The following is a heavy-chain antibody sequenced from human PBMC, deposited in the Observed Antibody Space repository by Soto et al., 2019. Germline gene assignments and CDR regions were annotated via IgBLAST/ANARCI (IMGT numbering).Heavy chain of an antibody. CDR1: GETFTSSA. V-gene: IGHV1-3*01. Sequence: SVKVSCKAPGETFTSSALHWVRQAPGQRPEWMGWINAGNCNAKYSQKFQGRVTITRDTSASTAYMELSSLRSEDTSVYYCGGSYYDRNYYYGMDVWGQGTTVTVSS. CDR2: INAGNCNA. CDR3: GGSYYDRNYYYGMDV. D-gene: IGHD3-10*02. J-gene: IGHJ6*02.